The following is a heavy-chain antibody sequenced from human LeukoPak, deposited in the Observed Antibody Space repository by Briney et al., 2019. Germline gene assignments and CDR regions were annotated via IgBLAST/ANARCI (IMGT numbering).Heavy chain of an antibody. Sequence: GGSLRLSCAASGFTFSSYAMSWVRQAPGKGLEWVAVISYDGSNKYYADSVKGRFTISRDNSKNTLYLQMNSLRAEDTAVYYCAKVGIWAAAGTGVDYWGQGTLVTVSS. CDR1: GFTFSSYA. D-gene: IGHD6-13*01. CDR3: AKVGIWAAAGTGVDY. CDR2: ISYDGSNK. V-gene: IGHV3-30*18. J-gene: IGHJ4*02.